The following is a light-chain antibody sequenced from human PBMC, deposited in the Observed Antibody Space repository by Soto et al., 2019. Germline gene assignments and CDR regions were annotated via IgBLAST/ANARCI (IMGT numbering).Light chain of an antibody. J-gene: IGLJ1*01. CDR2: EVT. V-gene: IGLV2-14*01. CDR3: NSYTTLSNRV. Sequence: QSALTQPASVSGSPGQSITISCTGTSSDIGAYNYVSWYQQHPGKAPKLLIYEVTNRPSGVPDRFSGSKSGNTVCLTISGLQAEDEANYYCNSYTTLSNRVFGTGTKVTVL. CDR1: SSDIGAYNY.